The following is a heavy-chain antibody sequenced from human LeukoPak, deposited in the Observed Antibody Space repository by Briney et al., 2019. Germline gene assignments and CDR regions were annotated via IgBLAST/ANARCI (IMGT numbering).Heavy chain of an antibody. Sequence: GGSLRLSCAASGFTFSSYWMHWVRQAPGKGLVWVSRIKYDGSTTTYADSVKGRLTISRDNAKNTLYLQMNSLRAEDTAVYYCAKSDWFDPWGQGTLVTVSS. V-gene: IGHV3-74*01. CDR1: GFTFSSYW. CDR2: IKYDGSTT. J-gene: IGHJ5*02. CDR3: AKSDWFDP.